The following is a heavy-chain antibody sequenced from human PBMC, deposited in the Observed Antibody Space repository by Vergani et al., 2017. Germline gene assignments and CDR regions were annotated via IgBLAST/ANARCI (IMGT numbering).Heavy chain of an antibody. Sequence: EVQLLASGGGLVQPGGSLRLSCAASGFTFSSYAMTWVRQAPGKGLEWVSGISDSGDKSGEKTYYADSVKGRFTISRDNSKNTLYLQMNSLRVEDTAVYYCAKGAWNIVGATTSWGQGTLVTVSS. CDR3: AKGAWNIVGATTS. D-gene: IGHD1-26*01. CDR2: ISDSGDKSGEKT. J-gene: IGHJ5*02. CDR1: GFTFSSYA. V-gene: IGHV3-23*01.